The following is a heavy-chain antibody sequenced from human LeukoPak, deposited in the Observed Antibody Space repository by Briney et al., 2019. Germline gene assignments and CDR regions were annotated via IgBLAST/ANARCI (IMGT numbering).Heavy chain of an antibody. CDR1: GLTFSSYE. CDR3: ARDSHKFDSSGYYPDAFDI. Sequence: GGSLRLSCAASGLTFSSYEMNWVRQAPGKGLEWVSYISSSGSSIYYADSVKGRFTISRDNAKKSLYLQMHCLRAEDTAVYYCARDSHKFDSSGYYPDAFDIWGQGTMVTVSS. D-gene: IGHD3-22*01. CDR2: ISSSGSSI. V-gene: IGHV3-48*03. J-gene: IGHJ3*02.